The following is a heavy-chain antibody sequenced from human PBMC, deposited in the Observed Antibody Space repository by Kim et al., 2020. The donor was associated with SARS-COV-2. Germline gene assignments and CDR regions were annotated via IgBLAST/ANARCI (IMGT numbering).Heavy chain of an antibody. J-gene: IGHJ4*02. Sequence: STSYNPSLKRRVTISVDTSKNQFSLSLSSVTAADTAVYYCTRRRASSSWRDYWGQGALVTVSS. CDR2: ST. D-gene: IGHD6-13*01. V-gene: IGHV4-39*01. CDR3: TRRRASSSWRDY.